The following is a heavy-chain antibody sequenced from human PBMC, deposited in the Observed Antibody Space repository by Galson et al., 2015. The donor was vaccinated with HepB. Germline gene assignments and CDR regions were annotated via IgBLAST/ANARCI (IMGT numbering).Heavy chain of an antibody. Sequence: SETLSLTCTVFGGSITKDIYYWGWVRQPPGKGLEWIGSIYYNGNTNYNPSLKSRVTVAVDTFKNQFSLKLSSVTAADTAVYYCAGESVLFRGIVVVNNWFDPWGQGTVVTVSS. J-gene: IGHJ5*02. CDR2: IYYNGNT. V-gene: IGHV4-39*07. CDR1: GGSITKDIYY. D-gene: IGHD3-22*01. CDR3: AGESVLFRGIVVVNNWFDP.